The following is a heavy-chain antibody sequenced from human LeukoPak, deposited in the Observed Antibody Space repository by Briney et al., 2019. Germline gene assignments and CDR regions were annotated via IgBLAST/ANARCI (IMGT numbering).Heavy chain of an antibody. V-gene: IGHV4-39*07. CDR1: GGSISSSSYY. J-gene: IGHJ6*03. D-gene: IGHD2-2*01. CDR3: ARAPPNTSSTSPGTTYYYYMDV. Sequence: PSETLSLTCTVSGGSISSSSYYWGWIRQPPGKGLEWIGSIYYSGSTYYNPSLKSRVTISVDTSKNQFSLKLSSVTAADTAVYYCARAPPNTSSTSPGTTYYYYMDVWGKGTTVTVSS. CDR2: IYYSGST.